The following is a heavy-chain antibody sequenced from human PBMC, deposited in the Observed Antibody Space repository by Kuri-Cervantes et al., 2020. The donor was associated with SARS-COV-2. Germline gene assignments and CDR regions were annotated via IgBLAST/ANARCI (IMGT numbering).Heavy chain of an antibody. CDR3: ARDSSSWYFYYYYGMDV. CDR2: IYHSGST. Sequence: SETLSLTCAVSGGSISSSNWWSWVRQPPGKGLEWIGEIYHSGSTNYNPSLKSRVTISVDKPKNQFSLKLSSVTAADTAVYYCARDSSSWYFYYYYGMDVWGQGTTVTVSS. J-gene: IGHJ6*02. D-gene: IGHD6-13*01. V-gene: IGHV4-4*02. CDR1: GGSISSSNW.